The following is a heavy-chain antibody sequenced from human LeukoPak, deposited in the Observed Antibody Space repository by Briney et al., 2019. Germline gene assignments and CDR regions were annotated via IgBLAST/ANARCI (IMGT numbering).Heavy chain of an antibody. CDR2: INPSGGST. V-gene: IGHV1-46*01. CDR1: GYTFTSYY. J-gene: IGHJ6*04. D-gene: IGHD2-2*01. CDR3: ARDPGYCSSTSCYSYYYYGMDV. Sequence: ASVKVSCKASGYTFTSYYMHWVRQAPGQGLEWMGIINPSGGSTSYAQKFQGRVTMTRDTSTSTVYMELSSLRSEDTAVYYCARDPGYCSSTSCYSYYYYGMDVWGKGTTVTVSS.